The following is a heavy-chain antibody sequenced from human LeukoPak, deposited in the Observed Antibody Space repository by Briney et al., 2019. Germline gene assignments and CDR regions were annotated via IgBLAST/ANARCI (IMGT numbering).Heavy chain of an antibody. V-gene: IGHV1-46*01. CDR3: ARGLRFLEWLFSGPDY. D-gene: IGHD3-3*01. CDR1: GYTFTSYY. Sequence: ASVKVSFKASGYTFTSYYMHWVRQAPGQGLEWMGIINPSGGSTSYAQKFQGGVTMTRDTSTSTVYMELSSLRSEDTAVYYCARGLRFLEWLFSGPDYWGQGTLVTVSS. CDR2: INPSGGST. J-gene: IGHJ4*02.